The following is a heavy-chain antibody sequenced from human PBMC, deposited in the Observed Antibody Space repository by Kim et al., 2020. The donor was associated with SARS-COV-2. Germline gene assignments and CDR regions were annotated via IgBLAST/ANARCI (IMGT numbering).Heavy chain of an antibody. CDR2: ISAYSGNT. CDR3: AIGGLYYYDSSGYRYFDY. V-gene: IGHV1-18*04. CDR1: GYTFTGYC. Sequence: ASVKVSCKASGYTFTGYCISWVRQAPGQGLEWMGWISAYSGNTNYAQKLQGRVTMTTDTSTSTAYMELRSLRSDDTAVYYCAIGGLYYYDSSGYRYFDYWGQGTLVTVSS. J-gene: IGHJ4*02. D-gene: IGHD3-22*01.